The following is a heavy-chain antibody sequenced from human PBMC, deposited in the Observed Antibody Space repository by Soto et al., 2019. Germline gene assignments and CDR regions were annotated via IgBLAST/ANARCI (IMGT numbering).Heavy chain of an antibody. Sequence: PGGSLRLSCAASGFKFSNYAVNWVRQAPGKGLEWVSGISGGSGDSTFYADSVKGRFTISRDNSKNTLHLQMNSLRTEDTAVYYCAKNQPYWATRAAFDYWGQGTLVTVSS. CDR1: GFKFSNYA. CDR2: ISGGSGDST. D-gene: IGHD2-21*01. V-gene: IGHV3-23*01. CDR3: AKNQPYWATRAAFDY. J-gene: IGHJ4*02.